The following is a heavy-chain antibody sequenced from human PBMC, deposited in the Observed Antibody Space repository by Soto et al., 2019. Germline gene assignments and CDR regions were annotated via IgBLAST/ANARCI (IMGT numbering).Heavy chain of an antibody. Sequence: EVQLVESGGGLVQPGGSLRLSSAASGFSFSNYAMDWVRQAPGKGLEWVSYISGSSSNIRYADSVKGRFTISRDNAKSSVYLQMNSLRADDTAVYYCARDPSRGSDWARYLDLWGRGTLVTVSS. J-gene: IGHJ2*01. CDR3: ARDPSRGSDWARYLDL. V-gene: IGHV3-48*01. D-gene: IGHD1-26*01. CDR1: GFSFSNYA. CDR2: ISGSSSNI.